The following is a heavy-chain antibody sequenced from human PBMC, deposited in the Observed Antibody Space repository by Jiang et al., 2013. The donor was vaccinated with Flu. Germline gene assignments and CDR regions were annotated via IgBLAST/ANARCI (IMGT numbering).Heavy chain of an antibody. J-gene: IGHJ4*02. CDR3: AKDGPGRWGYFDY. D-gene: IGHD1-1*01. V-gene: IGHV3-23*01. Sequence: GLVQPGGSLRLSCAASGFTFSSYAMNWVRQAPGKGLEWVSTISNSGSSTYYADSVKGRFTISRDNSRNTLYLEINSLRGEDTAVYYCAKDGPGRWGYFDYWGQGTLVTVSS. CDR2: ISNSGSST. CDR1: GFTFSSYA.